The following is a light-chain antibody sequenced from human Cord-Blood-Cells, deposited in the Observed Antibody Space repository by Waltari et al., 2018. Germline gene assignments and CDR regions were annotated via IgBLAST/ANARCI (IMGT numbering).Light chain of an antibody. CDR3: CSYAGSSTWV. J-gene: IGLJ3*02. CDR2: EGS. V-gene: IGLV2-23*01. Sequence: QSALTQPASVSGSPGQSITISCTGTSSDVGSYNLVSWYQQHPGKAPKLMIYEGSKRPSGVSNRFSGSKSGDTASLTISALQAEDEADYYGCSYAGSSTWVFGGGTKLTVL. CDR1: SSDVGSYNL.